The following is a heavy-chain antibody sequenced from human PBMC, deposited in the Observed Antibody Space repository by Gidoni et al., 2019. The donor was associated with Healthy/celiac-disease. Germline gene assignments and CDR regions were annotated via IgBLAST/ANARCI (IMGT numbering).Heavy chain of an antibody. CDR3: ASRITIFGVVIITDYYYGMDV. D-gene: IGHD3-3*01. CDR1: GGTFSSYA. CDR2: IIPIFGTA. J-gene: IGHJ6*02. Sequence: QVQLVQSGAEVKKPGSSVKVSCKASGGTFSSYAISWVRQAPGQGLEWMGGIIPIFGTANYAQKFQGRVTITADESTSTAYMELSSLRSEDTAVYYCASRITIFGVVIITDYYYGMDVWGQGTTVTVSS. V-gene: IGHV1-69*01.